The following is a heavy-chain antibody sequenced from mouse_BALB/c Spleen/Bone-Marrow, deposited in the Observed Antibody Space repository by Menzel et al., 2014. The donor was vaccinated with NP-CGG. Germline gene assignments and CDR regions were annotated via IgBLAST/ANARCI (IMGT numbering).Heavy chain of an antibody. D-gene: IGHD2-3*01. CDR2: ISYDGSN. J-gene: IGHJ4*01. CDR3: ARGDGYYGGAMDY. V-gene: IGHV3-6*02. Sequence: ESGPGLVKPSQSLSLTCSVTGYSITSGYYWNWIRQFPGNTLEWMGYISYDGSNNYNPSLKNRISITRDTSKNQFFLKLNSVTTEDTATYYCARGDGYYGGAMDYWGQGTSVTVSS. CDR1: GYSITSGYY.